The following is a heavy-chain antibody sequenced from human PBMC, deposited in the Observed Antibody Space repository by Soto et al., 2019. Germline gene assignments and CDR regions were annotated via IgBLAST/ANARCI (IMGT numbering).Heavy chain of an antibody. Sequence: QVQLQESGPRLVSPSQTLSLTCTVSGGSISSAAYCWSWIRQSPDKGLEWIGHIYDGGTTYSSPCLKGRVTISADTSETQFSLKLSSVSAADTAVYYCARGPSGDKIDYWGQGIQVTVSS. CDR3: ARGPSGDKIDY. D-gene: IGHD7-27*01. CDR2: IYDGGTT. CDR1: GGSISSAAYC. V-gene: IGHV4-30-4*01. J-gene: IGHJ4*02.